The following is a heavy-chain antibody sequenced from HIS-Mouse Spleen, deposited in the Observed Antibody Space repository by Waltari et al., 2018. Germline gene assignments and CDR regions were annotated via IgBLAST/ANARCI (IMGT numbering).Heavy chain of an antibody. Sequence: QVQLVESGGGVVQPGRSLRLSCAASGFTFSSYGMHWVRQAPGKGVEWVAVITHSGKYKDYAYSVKGRFTISRDNSKNTLYLQMNSLRAEDTAVYYCAKKPPPLPVRDAFDIWGQGTMVTVSS. CDR2: ITHSGKYK. J-gene: IGHJ3*02. V-gene: IGHV3-30*18. CDR1: GFTFSSYG. CDR3: AKKPPPLPVRDAFDI. D-gene: IGHD3-10*01.